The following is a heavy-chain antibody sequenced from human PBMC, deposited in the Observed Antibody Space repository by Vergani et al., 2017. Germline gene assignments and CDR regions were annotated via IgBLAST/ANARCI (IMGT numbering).Heavy chain of an antibody. CDR3: AKYATAISPRGHAFDI. Sequence: EVQLLESGGGLVQPGGSLRLSCAASGFTFSSYAMSWVRQAPGKWLEWVSAISGSGGSTYYADSVKGRFTISRDNSKNTLYLQMNSLRAEDTAVYYCAKYATAISPRGHAFDIWGQGTMVTVSS. CDR2: ISGSGGST. V-gene: IGHV3-23*01. CDR1: GFTFSSYA. D-gene: IGHD2-21*02. J-gene: IGHJ3*02.